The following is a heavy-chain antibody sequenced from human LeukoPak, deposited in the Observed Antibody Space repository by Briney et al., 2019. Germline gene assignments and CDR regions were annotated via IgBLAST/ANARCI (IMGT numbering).Heavy chain of an antibody. V-gene: IGHV3-49*03. J-gene: IGHJ4*02. Sequence: PGGSLRLSCTASGFTFGDYAMSWFRQAPGKGLGWVGFIRSKAYGGTTEYAASVKGRFTISRDDSKSIAYLQMNSLKTEDTAVYYCTRSIVVVTASADYWGQGTLVTVSS. CDR1: GFTFGDYA. CDR3: TRSIVVVTASADY. D-gene: IGHD2-21*02. CDR2: IRSKAYGGTT.